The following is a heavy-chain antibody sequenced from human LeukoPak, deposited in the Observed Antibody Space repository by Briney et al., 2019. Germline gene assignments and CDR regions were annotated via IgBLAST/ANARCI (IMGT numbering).Heavy chain of an antibody. D-gene: IGHD3-22*01. CDR1: GGSISSGGYY. CDR2: IYYSGST. J-gene: IGHJ3*02. Sequence: SETLSLTCTVSGGSISSGGYYWSWIRQHPGKGLEWIGYIYYSGSTYYNPSLKSRVTISVDTSKNQFSLKLSSVTAADTAVYYCARDPIYYDSSGYYSNDAFDIWGQGTMVTVSS. V-gene: IGHV4-31*03. CDR3: ARDPIYYDSSGYYSNDAFDI.